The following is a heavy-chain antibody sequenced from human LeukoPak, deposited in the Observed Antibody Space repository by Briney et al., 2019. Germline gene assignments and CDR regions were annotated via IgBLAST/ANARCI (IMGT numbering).Heavy chain of an antibody. CDR3: GRDSPYDEWYFDL. CDR1: GGSISSGSYY. Sequence: SQTLSLTCTVSGGSISSGSYYWSWIRQPAGRGLEWIGRIYTSGSTNYNPSLKIRVTISVDTSKNQFSLTLSSVTAADTAVYYCGRDSPYDEWYFDLWGRGTLVAVCS. CDR2: IYTSGST. V-gene: IGHV4-61*02. J-gene: IGHJ2*01. D-gene: IGHD5-12*01.